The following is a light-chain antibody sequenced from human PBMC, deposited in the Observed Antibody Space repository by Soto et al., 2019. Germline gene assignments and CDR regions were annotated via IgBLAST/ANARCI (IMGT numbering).Light chain of an antibody. J-gene: IGKJ1*01. CDR1: QSVSSK. Sequence: EIVMTQSPATLSVSPWERATLSCRASQSVSSKLAWYQQKPGQAPRLLIYGASTRATGIPARFSGSGSGTEFTLTISSLQSEDFAIYYCQQYNNWPPITFGQGTKVDIK. CDR3: QQYNNWPPIT. CDR2: GAS. V-gene: IGKV3-15*01.